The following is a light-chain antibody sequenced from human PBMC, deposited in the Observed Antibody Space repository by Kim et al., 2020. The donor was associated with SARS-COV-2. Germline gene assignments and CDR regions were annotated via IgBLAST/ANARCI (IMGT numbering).Light chain of an antibody. CDR1: QSVSTW. V-gene: IGKV1-5*03. CDR3: QQYNTFPWT. J-gene: IGKJ1*01. CDR2: MTS. Sequence: ASVGDRVTITCRGSQSVSTWLAWYQQKPGKAPRLLIRMTSSLESGVPSRFGGSGSGTEFTLTISSLQPEDFATYYSQQYNTFPWTFGQGTKVDIK.